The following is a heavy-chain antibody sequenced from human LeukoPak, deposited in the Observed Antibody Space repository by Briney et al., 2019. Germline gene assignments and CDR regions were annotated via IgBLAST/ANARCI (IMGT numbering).Heavy chain of an antibody. Sequence: GASVKVSCKASGGTFSSYAISWVRQAPGQGLEWMGGIIPIFGTASYAQKFQGRVTITADESTSTAYMELSSLRSEDTAVYYCARDVASRGSGSYSLGYFDYWGQGTLVTVSS. CDR3: ARDVASRGSGSYSLGYFDY. V-gene: IGHV1-69*13. J-gene: IGHJ4*02. CDR1: GGTFSSYA. D-gene: IGHD3-10*01. CDR2: IIPIFGTA.